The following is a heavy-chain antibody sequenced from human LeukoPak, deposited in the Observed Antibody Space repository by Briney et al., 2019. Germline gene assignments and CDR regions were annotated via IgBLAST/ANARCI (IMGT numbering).Heavy chain of an antibody. Sequence: SVKVSCKASGGTFSSYAISWVRQAPGQGLEWMGRIIPILSIANYAQKFQGRVTITADKSTSTAYMELSSLRSEDTAVYYCARGSIVVVISAIRAFDIWGQGTMVTVSS. J-gene: IGHJ3*02. V-gene: IGHV1-69*04. D-gene: IGHD3-22*01. CDR2: IIPILSIA. CDR1: GGTFSSYA. CDR3: ARGSIVVVISAIRAFDI.